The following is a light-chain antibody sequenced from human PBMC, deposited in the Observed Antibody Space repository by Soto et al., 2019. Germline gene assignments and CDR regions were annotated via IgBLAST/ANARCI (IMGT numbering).Light chain of an antibody. Sequence: QSVLTQPPSASGSPGQSVTISCTGTSSDVGAHNFVSWYQHHPGKAPKLMIYEVNRRPSGVPDRFSGSKSGSTASLTVSGLQPEDEAYYYCSSYRGNYNWVFGGGTKLTVL. CDR2: EVN. V-gene: IGLV2-8*01. J-gene: IGLJ3*02. CDR3: SSYRGNYNWV. CDR1: SSDVGAHNF.